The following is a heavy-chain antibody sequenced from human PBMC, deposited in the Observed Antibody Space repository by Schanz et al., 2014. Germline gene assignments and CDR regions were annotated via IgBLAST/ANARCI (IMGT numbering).Heavy chain of an antibody. CDR2: ISSSSSYI. V-gene: IGHV3-21*04. J-gene: IGHJ4*02. CDR1: GFAFSSYS. Sequence: EQLVESGGGLVKPGRSLRLSCTASGFAFSSYSMNWVRQAPGKGLEWVSSISSSSSYIYYADSVKGRFTISRDNAKNSLYLQMNSLRAEDTAVYYCAKQIHYDILTVTRNWGQGTLVTVSS. CDR3: AKQIHYDILTVTRN. D-gene: IGHD3-9*01.